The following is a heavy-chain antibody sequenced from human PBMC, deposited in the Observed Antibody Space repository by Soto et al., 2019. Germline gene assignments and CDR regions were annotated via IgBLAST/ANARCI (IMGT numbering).Heavy chain of an antibody. D-gene: IGHD2-15*01. Sequence: GESLKISCAASGFTFSSYAMSWVRQAPGKGLEWVSAISGSGGSTYYADSVKGRFTISRDNSKNTLYLQMNSLRAEDTAVYYCAKDLHTRVVVVVAAVFDYWGQGTLVTVSS. CDR3: AKDLHTRVVVVVAAVFDY. J-gene: IGHJ4*02. V-gene: IGHV3-23*01. CDR2: ISGSGGST. CDR1: GFTFSSYA.